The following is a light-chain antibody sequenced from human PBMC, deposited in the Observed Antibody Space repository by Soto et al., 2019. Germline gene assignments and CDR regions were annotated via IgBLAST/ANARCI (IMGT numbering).Light chain of an antibody. CDR3: QQYGDSQWT. J-gene: IGKJ1*01. CDR1: QSVSNSF. V-gene: IGKV3-20*01. Sequence: EIVLIQSPGTVSLSPGERATLSCRASQSVSNSFLAWYQQRPGQAPRILIYAASSRATGIPDRFSGSGSGTDFTLTISSLEPEDVAVYYCQQYGDSQWTFGQGTKVEIK. CDR2: AAS.